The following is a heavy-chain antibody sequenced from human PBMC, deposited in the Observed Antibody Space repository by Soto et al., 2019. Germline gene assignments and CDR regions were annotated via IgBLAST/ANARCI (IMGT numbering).Heavy chain of an antibody. CDR2: TYYRSKWYS. CDR1: GDSVSSYSVV. D-gene: IGHD6-13*01. V-gene: IGHV6-1*01. J-gene: IGHJ4*02. Sequence: PSQTLSLTCAISGDSVSSYSVVWNWIRQSPSGGLEWLGRTYYRSKWYSEYAISVQSRITVNADTSKNQVSLQLDSVTPDDTAVYYCARLIGNSWIDYSGQGTLVTVSS. CDR3: ARLIGNSWIDY.